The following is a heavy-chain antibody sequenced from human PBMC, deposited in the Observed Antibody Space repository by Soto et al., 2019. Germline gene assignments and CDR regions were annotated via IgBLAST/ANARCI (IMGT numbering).Heavy chain of an antibody. CDR3: TRHAIGVVVPAAISN. D-gene: IGHD2-15*01. CDR2: IYYTGTS. V-gene: IGHV4-39*01. CDR1: GGSISSSSYY. Sequence: PSETLSLTCAVSGGSISSSSYYWDWIRQPPGKGLEWIGTIYYTGTSNYNPSLKSRVTISVDTSKNQFSLNLSSVTAADTAVYYCTRHAIGVVVPAAISNWGPGSLVTVSS. J-gene: IGHJ4*02.